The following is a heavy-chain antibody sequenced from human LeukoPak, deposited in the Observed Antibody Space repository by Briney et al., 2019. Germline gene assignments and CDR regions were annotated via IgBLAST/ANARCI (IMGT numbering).Heavy chain of an antibody. CDR1: GFTFSSYG. CDR2: ISYDGSNK. V-gene: IGHV3-30*18. Sequence: GGSLRLSCAASGFTFSSYGMHWVRQAPGKGLEWVAVISYDGSNKYYADSVKGRFTISRDNSKNTQYLQMNSLRAEDTAVYYCAKDHTYYYDSSGYSGAFDIWGQGTMVTVSS. D-gene: IGHD3-22*01. CDR3: AKDHTYYYDSSGYSGAFDI. J-gene: IGHJ3*02.